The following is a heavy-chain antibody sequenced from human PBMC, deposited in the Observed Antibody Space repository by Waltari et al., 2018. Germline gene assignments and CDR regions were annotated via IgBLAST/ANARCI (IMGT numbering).Heavy chain of an antibody. J-gene: IGHJ6*02. Sequence: EVQLVESGGGLIQPGGSLRLSCAASGFTVSSNYMSWVRQAPGRGLEWVSVIYSGGSTYYADSVKGRFTISRDNSKNTMYLQMNSLRAEDTAVYYCARGYCGGDCYTDYYGMDVWGQGTTVTVSS. CDR2: IYSGGST. CDR3: ARGYCGGDCYTDYYGMDV. V-gene: IGHV3-53*01. D-gene: IGHD2-21*01. CDR1: GFTVSSNY.